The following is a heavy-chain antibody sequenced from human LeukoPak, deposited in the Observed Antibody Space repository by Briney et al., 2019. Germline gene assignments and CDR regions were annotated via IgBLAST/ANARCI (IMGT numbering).Heavy chain of an antibody. CDR2: IKHDGSEA. CDR1: GFTFSDYY. J-gene: IGHJ4*02. D-gene: IGHD3-10*01. CDR3: TRDALFGSGRTHLDF. Sequence: GGSLRLFCAASGFTFSDYYMSWIRQAPGKGLEWVANIKHDGSEAHYVDSVKGRFTISRDNAKNSLSLQMNSLNVDDTGVYFCTRDALFGSGRTHLDFWSQGTLVSVSS. V-gene: IGHV3-7*04.